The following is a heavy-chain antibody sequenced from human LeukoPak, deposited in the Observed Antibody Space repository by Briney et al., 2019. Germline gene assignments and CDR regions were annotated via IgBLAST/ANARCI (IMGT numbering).Heavy chain of an antibody. Sequence: PGGSLKLSCAASGFSFSGSAFYWVRQASGTGLEWVGRIRSKSNKYAAAYAASVKGRFTVSRDDSKNTASLQMNSLKTEDTAVYYCTRGIEQRSGYFDYWGQGTPVTVSS. CDR3: TRGIEQRSGYFDY. V-gene: IGHV3-73*01. CDR2: IRSKSNKYAA. CDR1: GFSFSGSA. J-gene: IGHJ4*03. D-gene: IGHD6-25*01.